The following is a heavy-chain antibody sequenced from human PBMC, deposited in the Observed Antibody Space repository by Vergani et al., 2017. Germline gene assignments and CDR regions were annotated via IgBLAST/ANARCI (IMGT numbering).Heavy chain of an antibody. Sequence: EVQLVESGGGVVQPGRSLRLSCAASGFTFSSYAMSWVRQAPGKGLEWVSAISGSGGSTYYADSVKGRFTISRDNSKNTLYLQMNSLRAEDTAVYYCAKDLARXYYDSSGYREGNYYYYYGMDVWGQGTTVTVSS. CDR1: GFTFSSYA. CDR3: AKDLARXYYDSSGYREGNYYYYYGMDV. J-gene: IGHJ6*02. V-gene: IGHV3-23*04. D-gene: IGHD3-22*01. CDR2: ISGSGGST.